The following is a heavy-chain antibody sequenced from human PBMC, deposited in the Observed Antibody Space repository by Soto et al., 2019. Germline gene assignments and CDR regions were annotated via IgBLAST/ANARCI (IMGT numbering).Heavy chain of an antibody. CDR2: ISSSSTYI. J-gene: IGHJ6*02. D-gene: IGHD2-21*02. CDR3: ARDFGDSKGSYYYYGMDV. CDR1: GFTFNTYA. V-gene: IGHV3-21*01. Sequence: EVQLVESGGGLVKPGGSLRLACAASGFTFNTYAMNWVCQAPGKGLEWVSCISSSSTYIYYADSVKGRFTISRDNAKNLLYLQMNSLRADDTAIYYCARDFGDSKGSYYYYGMDVWVQGTTVTV.